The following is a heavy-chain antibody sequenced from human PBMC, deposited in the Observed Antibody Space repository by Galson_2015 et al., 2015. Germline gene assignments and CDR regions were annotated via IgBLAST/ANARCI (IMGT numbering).Heavy chain of an antibody. D-gene: IGHD7-27*01. CDR3: ARVAHLGRGLHS. CDR1: GDSVSSHIVG. J-gene: IGHJ4*02. Sequence: CAISGDSVSSHIVGWNWIRQSPSRGLEWLGRTYYRSSWNSDYAESVKRRLAINADTSRNQISPQLTSVTPEDTAVYYCARVAHLGRGLHSWGPGTQVTVSS. V-gene: IGHV6-1*01. CDR2: TYYRSSWNS.